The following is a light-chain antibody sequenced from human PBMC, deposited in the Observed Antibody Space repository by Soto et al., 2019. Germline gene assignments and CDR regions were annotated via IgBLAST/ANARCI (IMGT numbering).Light chain of an antibody. CDR2: AAS. V-gene: IGKV1-27*01. CDR3: QKYNSATLT. Sequence: DIQMTQSPSSLSASVGDRVTISCRASQGVSNFLAWYQQKPGGVPKLLISAASTLQSGVPSRFSGSGSGTDFTLTISSLQPADVASYYCQKYNSATLTFGQGTRLEI. J-gene: IGKJ5*01. CDR1: QGVSNF.